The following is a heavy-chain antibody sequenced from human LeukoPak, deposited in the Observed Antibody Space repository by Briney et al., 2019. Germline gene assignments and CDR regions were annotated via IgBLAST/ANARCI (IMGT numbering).Heavy chain of an antibody. V-gene: IGHV1-69*04. CDR2: IIPILGIA. D-gene: IGHD1-26*01. CDR3: ARDRMQWELYGSIYFDY. J-gene: IGHJ4*02. Sequence: ASVKVSCKASGGTFSSYAISWVRQAPGQGLEWMGRIIPILGIANYAQKFQGRVTMTTDTSTSTAYMELRSLRSDDTAVYYCARDRMQWELYGSIYFDYWGQGTLVTVSS. CDR1: GGTFSSYA.